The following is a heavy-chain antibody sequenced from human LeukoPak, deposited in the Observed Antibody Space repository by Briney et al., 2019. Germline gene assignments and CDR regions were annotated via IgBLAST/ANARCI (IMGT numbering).Heavy chain of an antibody. CDR2: IYAGDSDT. V-gene: IGHV5-51*01. J-gene: IGHJ3*02. CDR1: GYTFTSYW. D-gene: IGHD3-22*01. CDR3: ARRDVDYDNSFDAFDI. Sequence: TRGESLKISCKGSGYTFTSYWIGWVRQMPGKGLEWMGIIYAGDSDTRYSPSFQGQVTITADKSISTAYLQWSSLKASDTAMYYCARRDVDYDNSFDAFDIWGQGTMVTVSS.